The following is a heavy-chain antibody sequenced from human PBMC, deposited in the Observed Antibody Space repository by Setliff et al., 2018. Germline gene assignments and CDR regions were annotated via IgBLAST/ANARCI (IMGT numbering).Heavy chain of an antibody. CDR1: GGPINTGNYY. J-gene: IGHJ4*02. CDR2: IFSKGST. D-gene: IGHD6-25*01. CDR3: ARSIAAAATKF. V-gene: IGHV4-61*09. Sequence: SETLSLTCTVSGGPINTGNYYWSWFRQPAGKGLEWIGQIFSKGSTNTNPSLMSRVTISMDTSKNQFSLRLTSMTAADTGAYYCARSIAAAATKFWGQGTAVTVSS.